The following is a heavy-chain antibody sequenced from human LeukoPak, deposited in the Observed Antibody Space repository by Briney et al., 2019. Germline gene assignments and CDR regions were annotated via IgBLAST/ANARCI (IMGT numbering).Heavy chain of an antibody. CDR3: VRVASSAMATVYQYYMDV. J-gene: IGHJ6*03. D-gene: IGHD5-18*01. V-gene: IGHV4-31*03. CDR2: IDYSGGT. Sequence: SQTPSLTCTVSGLSISSGGNYWSWLRQHPGKGLEWIGFIDYSGGTYHNSSLQSRVTISLDTSKNQFSLKLRSMTAADTAVYYCVRVASSAMATVYQYYMDVWGKGTTVTVSS. CDR1: GLSISSGGNY.